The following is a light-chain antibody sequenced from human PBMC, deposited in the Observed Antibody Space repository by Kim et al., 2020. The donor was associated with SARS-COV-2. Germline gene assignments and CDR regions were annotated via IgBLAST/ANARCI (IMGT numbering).Light chain of an antibody. J-gene: IGKJ4*01. CDR1: QSISSN. V-gene: IGKV3-15*01. CDR3: QQYNNWPLT. Sequence: EIVMTQSPATLSVSPGERATLSCRASQSISSNLAWYQHKPGQAPRLLIHGASTRAIDIPARFSGSGSGTEFTLTMSSLQSEDFAIYYCQQYNNWPLTFGGGTKVDIK. CDR2: GAS.